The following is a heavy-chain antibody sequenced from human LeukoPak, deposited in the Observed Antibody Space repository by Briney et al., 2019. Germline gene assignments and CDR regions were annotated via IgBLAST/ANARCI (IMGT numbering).Heavy chain of an antibody. V-gene: IGHV1-18*01. CDR3: AREIGITIFGVVRDY. CDR1: GYTFTSYG. CDR2: ISAYNGNT. Sequence: ASVKVSCKASGYTFTSYGISWLRQAPGQGLEWMGWISAYNGNTNYAQKLQGRVTMTTDTSTSTAYMELRSLRSDDTAVYYCAREIGITIFGVVRDYWGQGTLVTVSS. D-gene: IGHD3-3*01. J-gene: IGHJ4*02.